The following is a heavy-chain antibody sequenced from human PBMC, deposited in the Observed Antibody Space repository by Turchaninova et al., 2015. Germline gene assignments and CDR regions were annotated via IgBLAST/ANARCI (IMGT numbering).Heavy chain of an antibody. Sequence: EVQLVQSGAEVTKPGESRKISGKGAGYSCSTHWIGWVRQMPGKGLEWMGVIYPGDSDTRYSSSFQGQVTISADKSISTAYLQWSGLKASDTAMYYCARPSPGTGVTDYWGQGTLVTVSS. CDR3: ARPSPGTGVTDY. D-gene: IGHD7-27*01. J-gene: IGHJ4*02. V-gene: IGHV5-51*01. CDR1: GYSCSTHW. CDR2: IYPGDSDT.